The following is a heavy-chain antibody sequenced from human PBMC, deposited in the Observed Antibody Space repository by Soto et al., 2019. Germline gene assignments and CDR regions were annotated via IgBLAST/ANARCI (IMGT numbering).Heavy chain of an antibody. D-gene: IGHD6-13*01. CDR3: ARSSGYLDV. Sequence: LSLTCAISGDSVSNNNAACNWIRQSPSRGLEWLGRTYYRSKWYNHYAVSVKSRITMNADTSKYQYSLQLNSVTPDDTAVYYCARSSGYLDVWGQGSTVTVSS. CDR1: GDSVSNNNAA. J-gene: IGHJ6*02. CDR2: TYYRSKWYN. V-gene: IGHV6-1*01.